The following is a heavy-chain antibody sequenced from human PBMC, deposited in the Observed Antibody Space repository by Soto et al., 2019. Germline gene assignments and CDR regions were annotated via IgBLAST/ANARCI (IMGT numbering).Heavy chain of an antibody. Sequence: SETLSLTCTVSGGSISSSSYYWGWIRQPPGEGLEWIGSTYYSGSTYYNPSLKSRVTISVDTSKNQFSLKLSSVTAADTAVYYCAGQDYYGSGSYWEEGDYYYGMDVWGQGTTVT. D-gene: IGHD3-10*01. V-gene: IGHV4-39*01. CDR2: TYYSGST. CDR3: AGQDYYGSGSYWEEGDYYYGMDV. J-gene: IGHJ6*02. CDR1: GGSISSSSYY.